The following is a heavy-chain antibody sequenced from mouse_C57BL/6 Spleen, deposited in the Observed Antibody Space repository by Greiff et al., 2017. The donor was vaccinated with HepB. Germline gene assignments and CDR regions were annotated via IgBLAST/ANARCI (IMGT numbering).Heavy chain of an antibody. Sequence: VQLQQSGAELVKPGASVKMSCKASGYTFTSYWITWVKQRPGQGLEWIGDIYPGSGSTNYNEKFKSKATLTVDTSSITAYMQLSSLTSDDSAIYYCASEAYYYGSSFDYLGQGTTLTVSS. D-gene: IGHD1-1*01. CDR2: IYPGSGST. V-gene: IGHV1-55*01. CDR3: ASEAYYYGSSFDY. CDR1: GYTFTSYW. J-gene: IGHJ2*01.